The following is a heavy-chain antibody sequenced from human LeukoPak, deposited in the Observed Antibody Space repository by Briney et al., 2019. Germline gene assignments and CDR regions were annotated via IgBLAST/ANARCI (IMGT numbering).Heavy chain of an antibody. D-gene: IGHD1-26*01. CDR3: ARDTRTFDY. Sequence: GGSLRLSCAASGFTFSSYWMNWVRQAPGKGLEWVANIKQDGSEKYFVDSVKGRFTISRDNAKNSLFLQMNSLRAEDTAVYYCARDTRTFDYWGQGTLVTVSS. J-gene: IGHJ4*02. CDR1: GFTFSSYW. V-gene: IGHV3-7*03. CDR2: IKQDGSEK.